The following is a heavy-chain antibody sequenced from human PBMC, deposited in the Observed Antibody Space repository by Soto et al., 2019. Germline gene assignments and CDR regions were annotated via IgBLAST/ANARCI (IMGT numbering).Heavy chain of an antibody. Sequence: QVQLQESGPGLVKPSETLSLTCTVSGGSVTSGAYYWTWIRRPPGKGLEWIGYIHNTGNTNYNPSLKSRVIISRDTSKNQFSLRLSSVTAADTAVYYCARGSFPNWFDPWGQGTLVTVSS. CDR1: GGSVTSGAYY. CDR3: ARGSFPNWFDP. V-gene: IGHV4-61*08. J-gene: IGHJ5*02. CDR2: IHNTGNT.